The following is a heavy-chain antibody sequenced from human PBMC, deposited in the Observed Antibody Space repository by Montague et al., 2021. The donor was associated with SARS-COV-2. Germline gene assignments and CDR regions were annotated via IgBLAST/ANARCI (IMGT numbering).Heavy chain of an antibody. J-gene: IGHJ5*02. CDR1: GGSINNTSYY. D-gene: IGHD6-19*01. Sequence: SETLSLTCTVSGGSINNTSYYWGWIRQPPGKGLEWIGSIFYRGNTHYNASLKSRVTVSVDTSKNQFSLNLTFVTAADTALYYCARLTTSGSIAWGRGTLVTVSS. V-gene: IGHV4-39*01. CDR2: IFYRGNT. CDR3: ARLTTSGSIA.